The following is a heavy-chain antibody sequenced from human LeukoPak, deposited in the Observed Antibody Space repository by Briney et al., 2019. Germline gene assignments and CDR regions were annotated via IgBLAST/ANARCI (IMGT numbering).Heavy chain of an antibody. CDR1: GFTVSSNY. CDR2: IFGGGGT. D-gene: IGHD3-9*01. CDR3: AKDLDRHFDWLLTYYYYYGMDV. Sequence: QPGGSLRLSCAAFGFTVSSNYMSWVRQAPGKGLEWVSVIFGGGGTYYGDSVRGRFTISRDNSKNTLYLQMNSLRAEDTAVYYCAKDLDRHFDWLLTYYYYYGMDVWGQGTTVTVSS. V-gene: IGHV3-53*05. J-gene: IGHJ6*02.